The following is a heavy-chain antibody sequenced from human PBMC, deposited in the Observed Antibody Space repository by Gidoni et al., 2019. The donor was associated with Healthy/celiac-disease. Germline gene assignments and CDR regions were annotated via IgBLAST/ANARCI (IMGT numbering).Heavy chain of an antibody. V-gene: IGHV3-48*03. J-gene: IGHJ3*02. CDR3: ARGVGILTGYDAFDI. CDR1: GFTFSSYE. CDR2: ISSSGSTI. D-gene: IGHD3-9*01. Sequence: EVQLVESGGGLVQPGGSLRLSCAASGFTFSSYEMNWVRQAPGKGLEWVSYISSSGSTIYYADSVKGRFTISRDNAKNSLYLQMNSLRAEDTAVYYCARGVGILTGYDAFDIWGQGTMVTVSS.